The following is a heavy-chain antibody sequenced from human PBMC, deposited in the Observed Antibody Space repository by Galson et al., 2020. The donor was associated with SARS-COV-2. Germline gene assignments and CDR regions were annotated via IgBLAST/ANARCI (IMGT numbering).Heavy chain of an antibody. CDR3: ARGGTYYDFLTGYYYYYGMDV. J-gene: IGHJ6*02. V-gene: IGHV4-30-4*01. CDR2: IYYSGTT. D-gene: IGHD3-9*01. CDR1: GGSISSGDYY. Sequence: SETLSLTCTVSGGSISSGDYYWSWIRQPPGKGLEWIGYIYYSGTTYYNPSLKSRVTISVDTSNNQFSLKLSSVTAADTAVYYCARGGTYYDFLTGYYYYYGMDVWGQGTTVTVSS.